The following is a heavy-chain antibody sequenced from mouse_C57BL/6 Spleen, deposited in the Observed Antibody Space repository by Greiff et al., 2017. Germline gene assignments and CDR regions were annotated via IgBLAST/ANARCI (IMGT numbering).Heavy chain of an antibody. D-gene: IGHD2-4*01. V-gene: IGHV1-50*01. J-gene: IGHJ4*01. CDR1: GYTFTSYW. CDR3: ARSTMIRYAMDY. CDR2: IDPSDSYT. Sequence: QVQLQQPGAELVKPGASVKLSCKASGYTFTSYWMQWVKQRPGQGLEWIGEIDPSDSYTNYNQKFKGKATLTVDTSSSTAYMQLSILTSEDSAVYYCARSTMIRYAMDYWGQGTSVTVSS.